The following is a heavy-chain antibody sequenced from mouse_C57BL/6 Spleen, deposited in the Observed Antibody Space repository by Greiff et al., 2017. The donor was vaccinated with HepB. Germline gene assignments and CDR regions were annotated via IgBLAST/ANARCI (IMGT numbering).Heavy chain of an antibody. Sequence: EVQLQQSGPELVKPGASVKISCTASGYSFTGYYMNWVKQSPEKSLEWIGEINPSTGGTTYNQKLKAKGTLTVDKSSSTAYMQLKSLTSEDSAVYYCARADYGSSDEYFDVWGTGTTVTVSS. D-gene: IGHD1-1*01. CDR1: GYSFTGYY. CDR3: ARADYGSSDEYFDV. CDR2: INPSTGGT. J-gene: IGHJ1*03. V-gene: IGHV1-42*01.